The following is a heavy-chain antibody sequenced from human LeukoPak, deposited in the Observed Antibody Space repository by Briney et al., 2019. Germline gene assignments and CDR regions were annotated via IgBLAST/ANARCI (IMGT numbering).Heavy chain of an antibody. CDR1: GGSISSGSYY. CDR2: IYTSGST. D-gene: IGHD4-23*01. V-gene: IGHV4-61*02. Sequence: SQTLSLTCTVSGGSISSGSYYWSWIRQPAGKGLEWIGRIYTSGSTNYNPSLKSRVTISVDTSKNQFSLKLSSVTAADTAVYYCARGTHYGGTDYWGQGTLVTVSS. CDR3: ARGTHYGGTDY. J-gene: IGHJ4*02.